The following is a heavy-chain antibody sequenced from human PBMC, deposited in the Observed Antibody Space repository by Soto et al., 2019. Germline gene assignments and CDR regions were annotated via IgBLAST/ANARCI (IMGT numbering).Heavy chain of an antibody. D-gene: IGHD6-19*01. CDR3: ARHVAGYSSGLDY. Sequence: QLQLQESGPGLVKPSETLSLTCTVSGGSISSSSYYWGWIRQPPGKGLEWIGSIYYSGSTYYHPSLMSRVTISVDTSKHQFCQKLSSVAAAATAGYYCARHVAGYSSGLDYWGQGTLVTVSS. CDR1: GGSISSSSYY. CDR2: IYYSGST. J-gene: IGHJ4*02. V-gene: IGHV4-39*01.